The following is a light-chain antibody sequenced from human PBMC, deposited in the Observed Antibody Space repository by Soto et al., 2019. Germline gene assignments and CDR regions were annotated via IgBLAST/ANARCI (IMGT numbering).Light chain of an antibody. CDR3: QQYNTYSPERT. Sequence: DIQMTQSPSTLSAFVGDRVTITCRASQSIGRWLAWYQQKPGKAPKLLIYDASSLESGVPSRFSGSGSGTEFTLTISSPQPDDFATYYCQQYNTYSPERTFGQGTKVDVK. CDR1: QSIGRW. J-gene: IGKJ1*01. V-gene: IGKV1-5*01. CDR2: DAS.